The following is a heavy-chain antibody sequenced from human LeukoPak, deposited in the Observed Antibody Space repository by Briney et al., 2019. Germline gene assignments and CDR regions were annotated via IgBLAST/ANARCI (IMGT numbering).Heavy chain of an antibody. J-gene: IGHJ6*03. CDR3: ARGLITMVRGVISPTYYMDV. V-gene: IGHV1-8*03. D-gene: IGHD3-10*01. CDR2: MNPNSGNT. Sequence: AASVKVSCKASGYTFTSYDINWVRQAAGQGLEWMGWMNPNSGNTGYAQKFQGRVTITRNTSISTAYMELSSLRSEDTAVYYCARGLITMVRGVISPTYYMDVWGKGTTVTVSS. CDR1: GYTFTSYD.